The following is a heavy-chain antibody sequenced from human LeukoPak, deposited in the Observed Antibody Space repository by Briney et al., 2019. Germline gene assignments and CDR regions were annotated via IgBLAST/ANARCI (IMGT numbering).Heavy chain of an antibody. V-gene: IGHV4-38-2*02. CDR1: GYSISSGYY. CDR2: IYYSGST. Sequence: SETLSLTCTVSGYSISSGYYWGWIRQPPGKGLEWIGSIYYSGSTYYNPSLKSRVTISVDTSKNQFSLKLSSVTAADTAVYYCARISEYSSSSEYYYYYMDVWGKGTTVTVSS. CDR3: ARISEYSSSSEYYYYYMDV. J-gene: IGHJ6*03. D-gene: IGHD6-6*01.